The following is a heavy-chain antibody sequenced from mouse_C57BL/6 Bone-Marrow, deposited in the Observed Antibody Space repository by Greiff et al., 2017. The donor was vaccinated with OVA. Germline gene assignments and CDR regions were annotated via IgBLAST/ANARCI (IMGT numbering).Heavy chain of an antibody. D-gene: IGHD1-1*01. Sequence: EVKLVESGGGLVQSGRSLRLSCATSGFTFSDFYMEWVRQAPGKGLEWIAASRNKANDYTTEYSASVKGRFIVSRDTSQSILYLQMNALSAEDTDIYYCARDAPLLRSWYFDVGGTGTTVTVSS. CDR2: SRNKANDYTT. CDR1: GFTFSDFY. CDR3: ARDAPLLRSWYFDV. V-gene: IGHV7-1*01. J-gene: IGHJ1*03.